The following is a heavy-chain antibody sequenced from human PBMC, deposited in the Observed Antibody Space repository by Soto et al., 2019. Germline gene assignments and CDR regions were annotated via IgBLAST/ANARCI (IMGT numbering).Heavy chain of an antibody. Sequence: QVQLQESGPGLGIPSQTLSLTGAVSGASINSDGYYWSWIRQPPGKGLLWIGSIYYSGTTYYNSSLKRRAAIAVETSQNLFSLMLASATAADTALYYCARWRSVTWSFDHWGPGNLVAVSS. CDR3: ARWRSVTWSFDH. J-gene: IGHJ4*02. CDR2: IYYSGTT. D-gene: IGHD2-8*02. CDR1: GASINSDGYY. V-gene: IGHV4-31*11.